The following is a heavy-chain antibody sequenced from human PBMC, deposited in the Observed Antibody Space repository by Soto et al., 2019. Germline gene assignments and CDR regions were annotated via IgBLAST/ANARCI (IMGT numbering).Heavy chain of an antibody. J-gene: IGHJ6*02. D-gene: IGHD2-15*01. Sequence: DSGPTPGTHTQPVTLTCSFSGLSHGTAEMCVSWIRQSPGKALEWLALIDWDDDKYYSTSLKTRLTISKDTSKNQVVLTMSNMDPVDTATYYCARVPGYCSGGICYRYFYYGVDVWGQGTTVTVSS. CDR1: GLSHGTAEMC. V-gene: IGHV2-70*01. CDR3: ARVPGYCSGGICYRYFYYGVDV. CDR2: IDWDDDK.